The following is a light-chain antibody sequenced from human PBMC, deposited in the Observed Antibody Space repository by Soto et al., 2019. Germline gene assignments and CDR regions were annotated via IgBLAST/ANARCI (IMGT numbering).Light chain of an antibody. CDR3: CSYAGSSGVV. J-gene: IGLJ2*01. CDR1: SSDVGCYNL. V-gene: IGLV2-23*02. CDR2: EVS. Sequence: QAVVTQPASVSGFPGQSITISCTGTSSDVGCYNLVSWYQQHPGISPQLMIYEVSKRPSGVSNRFSGSKSGNTASLTISGLQAEDEADYYCCSYAGSSGVVFGGGTKLTVL.